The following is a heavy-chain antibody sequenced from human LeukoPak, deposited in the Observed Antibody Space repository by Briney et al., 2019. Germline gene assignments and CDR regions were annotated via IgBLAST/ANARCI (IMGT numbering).Heavy chain of an antibody. CDR2: IGGDGVA. CDR1: GFTFTNHP. V-gene: IGHV3-69-1*01. J-gene: IGHJ4*02. D-gene: IGHD2-2*02. CDR3: AKDRANWAIDD. Sequence: GGSLRLSCAASGFTFTNHPMNWVRQAPGKGLEWVSYIGGDGVAFYADSVKGRFTMSKDDARKSLYLQMSSLRVEDTALYYCAKDRANWAIDDRGQGTQVTVSS.